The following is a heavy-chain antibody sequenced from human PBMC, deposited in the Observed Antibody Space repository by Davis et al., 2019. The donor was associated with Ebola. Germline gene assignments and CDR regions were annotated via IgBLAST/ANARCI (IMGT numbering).Heavy chain of an antibody. CDR3: AKVLYDYGSSGYYWDYYNYGMDV. J-gene: IGHJ6*04. V-gene: IGHV3-23*01. CDR2: ISGTGGGT. Sequence: GESLKISCAASGFTFSSHAMSWVRQAPGKGLEWVSTISGTGGGTYYADSVKGRFTISRDNSKSTLYLHMNSLRAEDTAIYYCAKVLYDYGSSGYYWDYYNYGMDVWGKGTTVTVSS. D-gene: IGHD3-22*01. CDR1: GFTFSSHA.